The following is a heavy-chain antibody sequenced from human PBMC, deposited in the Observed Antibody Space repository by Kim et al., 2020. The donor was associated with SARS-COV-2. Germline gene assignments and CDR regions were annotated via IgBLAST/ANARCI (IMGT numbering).Heavy chain of an antibody. Sequence: ASVKVSCKASGYTFTGYYMHWVRQAPGQGLEWMGRINPNSGGTNYAQKFQGRVTMTRDTSISTAYMELSRLRSDDTAVYYCARPSRRWLQSFDYWGQGTLVTVSS. V-gene: IGHV1-2*06. D-gene: IGHD5-12*01. CDR3: ARPSRRWLQSFDY. J-gene: IGHJ4*02. CDR1: GYTFTGYY. CDR2: INPNSGGT.